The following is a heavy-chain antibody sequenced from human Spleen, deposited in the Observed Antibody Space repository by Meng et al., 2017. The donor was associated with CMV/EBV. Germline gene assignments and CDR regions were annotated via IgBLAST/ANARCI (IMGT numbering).Heavy chain of an antibody. D-gene: IGHD2-21*01. CDR2: INSDGSST. CDR1: GFTFSSSW. V-gene: IGHV3-74*01. Sequence: GESLKISCAASGFTFSSSWMYWVRQAPGKGLVWVSRINSDGSSTSYADSVKGRFSISRDNSKDTVYLQMNTVRAEDTALYYCAKEIRRTGPLSFYYYGMDVWGQGTTVTVSS. J-gene: IGHJ6*02. CDR3: AKEIRRTGPLSFYYYGMDV.